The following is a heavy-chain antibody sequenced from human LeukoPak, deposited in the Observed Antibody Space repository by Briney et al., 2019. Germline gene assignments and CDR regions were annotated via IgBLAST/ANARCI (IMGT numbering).Heavy chain of an antibody. J-gene: IGHJ6*02. Sequence: SVKVSCKASGGTFSSYAISWVRQAPGQGLEWMGRIIPIFGIANYAQKFQGRVTITADKSTSTAYMELSSLRSEDTAMYYCARERGPYGDRKRYGMDVWGQGTTVTVS. CDR1: GGTFSSYA. V-gene: IGHV1-69*04. CDR3: ARERGPYGDRKRYGMDV. CDR2: IIPIFGIA. D-gene: IGHD4-17*01.